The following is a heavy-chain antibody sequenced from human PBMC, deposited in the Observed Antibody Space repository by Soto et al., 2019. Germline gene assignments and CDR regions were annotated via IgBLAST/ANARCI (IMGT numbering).Heavy chain of an antibody. Sequence: LRLSCAASGFTFSSYAMSWVRQSPVNGLEWVSAIPGSSISTYYAGSVKGRFTISRDNSKNTLYLQMNSLRVEDTAVYYCAKIGSSSSVSLPLVLLDHWGQGALVTVSS. CDR3: AKIGSSSSVSLPLVLLDH. J-gene: IGHJ4*02. D-gene: IGHD6-6*01. V-gene: IGHV3-23*01. CDR2: IPGSSIST. CDR1: GFTFSSYA.